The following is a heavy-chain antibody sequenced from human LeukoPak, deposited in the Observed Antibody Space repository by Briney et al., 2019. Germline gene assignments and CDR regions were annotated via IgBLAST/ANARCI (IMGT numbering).Heavy chain of an antibody. V-gene: IGHV3-11*04. CDR1: GFNFNDHY. D-gene: IGHD2-21*02. CDR2: ISSTGSTT. Sequence: TGGSLRLPCAASGFNFNDHYMSWIRQAPGKGLEWISYISSTGSTTYSADSVKGRFTISRDNAKNSLYLQLNYLTAEDTAVYYCARAHFVTNYFDSWGQGTLVTVSS. CDR3: ARAHFVTNYFDS. J-gene: IGHJ4*02.